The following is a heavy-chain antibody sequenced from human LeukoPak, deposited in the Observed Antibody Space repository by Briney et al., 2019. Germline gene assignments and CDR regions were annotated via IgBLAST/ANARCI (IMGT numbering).Heavy chain of an antibody. V-gene: IGHV3-7*01. Sequence: PGGSLRLSCAASGFTFSSYWMSWVRQAPGKGLEWVANIKKDGSNKYYADSVKGRFTISRDNSKNTLYLQMNSLRAEDTGVYYCAKDLSSGSRRAYWGQGTLVTVSS. CDR1: GFTFSSYW. CDR2: IKKDGSNK. J-gene: IGHJ4*02. CDR3: AKDLSSGSRRAY. D-gene: IGHD6-19*01.